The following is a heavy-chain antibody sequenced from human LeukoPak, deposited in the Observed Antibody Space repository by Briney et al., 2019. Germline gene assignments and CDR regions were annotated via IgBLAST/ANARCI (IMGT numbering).Heavy chain of an antibody. CDR1: GFTFSSYA. J-gene: IGHJ4*02. V-gene: IGHV3-30-3*01. CDR3: ARGMTTVTTSTY. CDR2: ISYDGSNK. D-gene: IGHD4-17*01. Sequence: PGRSLRLSCAASGFTFSSYAMHWVRQAPGKGLEWVAVISYDGSNKYYADSVKGRFTISRDNSKNTLYLQMNSLRAEDTAVCYCARGMTTVTTSTYWGQGTLVTVSS.